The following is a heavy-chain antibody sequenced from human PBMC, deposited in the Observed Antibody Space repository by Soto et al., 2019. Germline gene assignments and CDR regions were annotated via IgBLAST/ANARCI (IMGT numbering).Heavy chain of an antibody. D-gene: IGHD4-17*01. Sequence: EVQLLESGGGLVQPGGSLRLSCAASGFTFSSYSMNWVRQAPGKGLEWVSSISSSSSYIYYADSVKGRFTISRDNAKNSLYLQMNSLRAEETAVYYCARSRLRWAFDYWGQGTLVTVSS. V-gene: IGHV3-21*01. CDR2: ISSSSSYI. J-gene: IGHJ4*02. CDR3: ARSRLRWAFDY. CDR1: GFTFSSYS.